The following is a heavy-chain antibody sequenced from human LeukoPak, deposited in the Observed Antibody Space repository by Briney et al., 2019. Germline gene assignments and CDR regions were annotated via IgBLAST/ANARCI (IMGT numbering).Heavy chain of an antibody. V-gene: IGHV3-11*01. CDR1: GFTFSDYY. CDR3: AKGRTKTGTTNYFDY. CDR2: ISSSGSTI. D-gene: IGHD1-14*01. Sequence: GGSLRLSCAASGFTFSDYYMSWIRQAPGRGLEWVSLISSSGSTIYYADSVKGRFTVSRDNAKNSLYLQMNSLGAEDTAVYYCAKGRTKTGTTNYFDYWGQGTLVTVSS. J-gene: IGHJ4*02.